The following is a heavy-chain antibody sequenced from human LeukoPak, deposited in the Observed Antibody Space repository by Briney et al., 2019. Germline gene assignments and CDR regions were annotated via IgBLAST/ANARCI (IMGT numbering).Heavy chain of an antibody. Sequence: ASVKVSCKASGYTFTSYDINWVRQATGQGLEWMGWMNPNSGNTGYAQKFQGRVTITRNTSISTAYMELSSLRSEDTAVNYCARGPDTILYAFDIWGQGTMVTVSS. CDR2: MNPNSGNT. CDR1: GYTFTSYD. CDR3: ARGPDTILYAFDI. D-gene: IGHD3-3*01. V-gene: IGHV1-8*03. J-gene: IGHJ3*02.